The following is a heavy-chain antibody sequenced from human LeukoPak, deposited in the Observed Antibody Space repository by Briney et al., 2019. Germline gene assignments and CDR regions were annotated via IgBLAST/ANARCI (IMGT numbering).Heavy chain of an antibody. CDR2: ISGSGGST. CDR1: GFTFSSYA. Sequence: GGSLRLSCAASGFTFSSYAMSWVRQAPGKGLEWVSAISGSGGSTYYADSVEGRFTISRDNSKNTLYLQMNSLRAEDTAVYYCAKEPHYYGSGGRDYYFDYWGQGTLVTVSS. CDR3: AKEPHYYGSGGRDYYFDY. J-gene: IGHJ4*02. D-gene: IGHD3-10*01. V-gene: IGHV3-23*01.